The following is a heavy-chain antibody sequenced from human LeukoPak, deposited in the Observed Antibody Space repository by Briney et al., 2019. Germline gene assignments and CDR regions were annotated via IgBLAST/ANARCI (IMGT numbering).Heavy chain of an antibody. CDR2: TRNKANNYAT. CDR1: GYTFSDHY. D-gene: IGHD2-21*02. V-gene: IGHV3-72*01. CDR3: AREAYCGGDCYYLDY. J-gene: IGHJ4*02. Sequence: GGSLRLSCAASGYTFSDHYIDWVRQAPGKGLEWVGQTRNKANNYATEYAASVKGRFTISRDDSRNSVYLQMNSLRAEDTAVYYCAREAYCGGDCYYLDYWGQGTLVTVSS.